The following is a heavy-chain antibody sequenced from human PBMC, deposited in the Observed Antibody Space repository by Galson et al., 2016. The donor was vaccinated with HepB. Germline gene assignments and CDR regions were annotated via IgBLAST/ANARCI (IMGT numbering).Heavy chain of an antibody. CDR1: GDSIGRSSYY. V-gene: IGHV4-39*02. Sequence: TLSLTCTVSGDSIGRSSYYWGWIRQSPEKGLEWIGSIYYSGTTYYNPSLKSRVTISVDTSKNHFSLKLDSVTAADTAVYHCARPRAAAGLFDYWGRGMLVTVSS. D-gene: IGHD6-13*01. J-gene: IGHJ4*02. CDR3: ARPRAAAGLFDY. CDR2: IYYSGTT.